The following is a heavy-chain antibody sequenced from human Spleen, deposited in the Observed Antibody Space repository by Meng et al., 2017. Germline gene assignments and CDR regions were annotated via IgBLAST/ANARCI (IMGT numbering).Heavy chain of an antibody. V-gene: IGHV3-30-3*01. CDR1: GFKFSSYA. CDR2: IAHDESNK. D-gene: IGHD2-15*01. J-gene: IGHJ4*02. Sequence: FQLLESGGGMVQPGGSLRFSCAASGFKFSSYATRWVRQTPGRGVEWLAFIAHDESNKVYADSVKGRFTVSRDNSKNTLYLQMNSLRAEDTGVYYGAKALVGKDYWGQGTLVTVSS. CDR3: AKALVGKDY.